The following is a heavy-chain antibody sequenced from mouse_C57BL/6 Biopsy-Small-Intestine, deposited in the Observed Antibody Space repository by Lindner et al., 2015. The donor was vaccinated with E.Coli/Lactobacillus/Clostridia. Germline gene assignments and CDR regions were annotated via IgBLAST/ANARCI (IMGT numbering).Heavy chain of an antibody. CDR2: IIPIFGTA. D-gene: IGHD1-3*01. CDR1: GGTFTSTA. Sequence: SVKVSCKASGGTFTSTAISWVRQAPGQGLEWMGGIIPIFGTADYAPRFQGRVTITAAASTNTAYLELSSLTSGDTAVYFCAITKTYCGDDCYQFDIWGQGTLVTVS. V-gene: IGHV1-81*01. J-gene: IGHJ3*01. CDR3: AITKTYCGDDCYQFDI.